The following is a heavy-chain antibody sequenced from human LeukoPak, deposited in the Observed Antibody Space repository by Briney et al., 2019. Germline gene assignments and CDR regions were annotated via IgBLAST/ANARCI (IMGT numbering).Heavy chain of an antibody. Sequence: GGSLRLSCAASGFTFNSYAMSWVRQAPGKGLQWVAYISSSGRAVYYADSVRGRFTISRDNAKNSLHLQMNSLRAEDTAVYYCARAGTDYYDNSGYYYEVFYFDYWGQGTLVTVSS. D-gene: IGHD3-22*01. CDR2: ISSSGRAV. CDR1: GFTFNSYA. V-gene: IGHV3-48*03. J-gene: IGHJ4*02. CDR3: ARAGTDYYDNSGYYYEVFYFDY.